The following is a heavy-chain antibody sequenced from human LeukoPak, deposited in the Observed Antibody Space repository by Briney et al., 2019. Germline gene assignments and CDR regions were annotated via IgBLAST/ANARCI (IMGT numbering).Heavy chain of an antibody. J-gene: IGHJ3*02. CDR1: GFTFDDYA. V-gene: IGHV3-9*03. CDR3: AKDTTRYDFWSGSNAFDI. CDR2: ISWNSGSI. D-gene: IGHD3-3*01. Sequence: PGGSLRLSCAASGFTFDDYAMHWGRQAPGKGLEWVSGISWNSGSIGYADSVKGRFTISRDNAKNSLYLQMNSLRAEDMALYYCAKDTTRYDFWSGSNAFDIWGQGTMVTVSS.